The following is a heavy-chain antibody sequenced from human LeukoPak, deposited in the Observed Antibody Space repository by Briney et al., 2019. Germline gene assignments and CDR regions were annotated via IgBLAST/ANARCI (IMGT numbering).Heavy chain of an antibody. CDR2: IYYSGST. CDR3: ARHSPYYDILTGYHPFNWFDP. Sequence: SETLSLTCAVYGGSFSGYYWSWIRQPPGKGLEWIGYIYYSGSTNYNPSLKSRVTISVDTSKNQFSLKLSSVTAADTAVYYCARHSPYYDILTGYHPFNWFDPWGQGTLVTVSS. CDR1: GGSFSGYY. D-gene: IGHD3-9*01. V-gene: IGHV4-59*08. J-gene: IGHJ5*02.